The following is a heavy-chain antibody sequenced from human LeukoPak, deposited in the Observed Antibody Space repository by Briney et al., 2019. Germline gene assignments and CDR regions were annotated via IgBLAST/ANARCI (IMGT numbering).Heavy chain of an antibody. Sequence: GGSLRLSCGASGFTFSNYAMSWVRQAPGKGLEWVSVISDSGGTAYYADSVRGRFTISRDNSKNTLFLQMDSLRAEDTAVYFCAKDRLGGPYFFHYWGQGTLVTVSS. CDR2: ISDSGGTA. V-gene: IGHV3-23*01. CDR1: GFTFSNYA. CDR3: AKDRLGGPYFFHY. J-gene: IGHJ4*02. D-gene: IGHD3-16*01.